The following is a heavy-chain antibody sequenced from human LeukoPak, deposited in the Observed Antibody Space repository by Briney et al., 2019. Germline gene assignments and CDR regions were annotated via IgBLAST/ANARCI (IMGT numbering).Heavy chain of an antibody. CDR3: AKDMRAAGRTAFDY. J-gene: IGHJ4*02. D-gene: IGHD6-13*01. CDR1: GFTFDDYA. CDR2: ISGDGGST. V-gene: IGHV3-43*02. Sequence: GGSLRLSCAASGFTFDDYAMHWVRQAPGKGLEWVSLISGDGGSTYYADSVKGRFTISRDNSTNSLYLQMNSLRTEDTALYYCAKDMRAAGRTAFDYWGQGTLVTVSS.